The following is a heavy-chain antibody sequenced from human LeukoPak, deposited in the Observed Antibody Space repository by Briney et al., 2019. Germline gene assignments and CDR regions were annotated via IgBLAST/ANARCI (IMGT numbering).Heavy chain of an antibody. V-gene: IGHV1-69*04. Sequence: SVKVSCKASGGTFSSYAISWVRQAPGQGLEWMGRIIPILGIANYAQKFRGRVTITADKSTSTAYMELSSLRSEDTAVYYCARVLRGVGAIDYWGQGTLVTVSS. CDR1: GGTFSSYA. J-gene: IGHJ4*02. CDR2: IIPILGIA. CDR3: ARVLRGVGAIDY. D-gene: IGHD1-26*01.